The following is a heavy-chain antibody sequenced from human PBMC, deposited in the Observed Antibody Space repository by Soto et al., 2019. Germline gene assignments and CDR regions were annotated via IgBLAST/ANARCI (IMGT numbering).Heavy chain of an antibody. Sequence: PGGSLRLSCAASGFTFSSYSMNWVRQAPGKGLEWVSSISNSSSYIYYADSVKGRFTISRDNAKNSLYLQMNSLRAEDTAVYYCARDQTLLRFLEWLPNGMDVWGQGTTVTVSS. CDR1: GFTFSSYS. J-gene: IGHJ6*02. D-gene: IGHD3-3*01. V-gene: IGHV3-21*01. CDR3: ARDQTLLRFLEWLPNGMDV. CDR2: ISNSSSYI.